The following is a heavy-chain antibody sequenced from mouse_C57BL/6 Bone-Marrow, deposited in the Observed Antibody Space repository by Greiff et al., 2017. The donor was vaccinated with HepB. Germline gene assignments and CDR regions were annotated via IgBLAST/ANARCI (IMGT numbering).Heavy chain of an antibody. V-gene: IGHV1-55*01. CDR1: GYTFTSYW. CDR2: IYPGSGST. CDR3: AIDTTVVAKKDYYAMDY. Sequence: QVQLQQPGAELVKPGASVKMSCKASGYTFTSYWITWVKQRPGQGLEWIGDIYPGSGSTNYNEKFKSKATLTVDTSSSTAYMQLSSLTSEDSAVYYCAIDTTVVAKKDYYAMDYWGQGTSVTVSS. J-gene: IGHJ4*01. D-gene: IGHD1-1*01.